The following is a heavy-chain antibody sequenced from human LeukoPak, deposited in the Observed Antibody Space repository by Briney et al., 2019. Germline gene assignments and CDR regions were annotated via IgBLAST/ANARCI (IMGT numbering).Heavy chain of an antibody. CDR2: ISSSSSTI. CDR3: ASLSNGDYGNY. V-gene: IGHV3-48*04. CDR1: GFIFTRYS. D-gene: IGHD4-17*01. J-gene: IGHJ4*02. Sequence: GGSLRLSCAASGFIFTRYSMKCVRDAPGKALEGISYISSSSSTIYYADYERRRFTISRDNHKNSLYLQMKSVSAEDRFVCQCASLSNGDYGNYWGQGTLVTVSS.